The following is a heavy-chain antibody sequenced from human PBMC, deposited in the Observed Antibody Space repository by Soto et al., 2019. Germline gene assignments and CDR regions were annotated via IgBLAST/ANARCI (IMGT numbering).Heavy chain of an antibody. V-gene: IGHV3-64*01. Sequence: PGESLRLSCAASGFTFSSYAMHWVRQAPGKGLEYVSAITSNGGSTYYANSVKGRFTISRDNSKNTLSLQMGSLRAEDMAVYYCARADSGGDYHYWGQGT. CDR2: ITSNGGST. CDR1: GFTFSSYA. J-gene: IGHJ4*02. CDR3: ARADSGGDYHY. D-gene: IGHD2-21*02.